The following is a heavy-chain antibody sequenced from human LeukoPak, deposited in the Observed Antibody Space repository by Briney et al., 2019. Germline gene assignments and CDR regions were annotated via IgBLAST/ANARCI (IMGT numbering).Heavy chain of an antibody. V-gene: IGHV1-3*01. CDR2: INAGNGNT. CDR1: GYTFTNYA. J-gene: IGHJ4*02. CDR3: ARDRGVTMVRGVIDSFDY. Sequence: ASVKVSCKTSGYTFTNYAMQWVRQAPGQRLEWMEWINAGNGNTKYSQKFQGRVTITRDTSASIAYMKLSSLRSEDTAVYYCARDRGVTMVRGVIDSFDYWGQGTLVTVSS. D-gene: IGHD3-10*01.